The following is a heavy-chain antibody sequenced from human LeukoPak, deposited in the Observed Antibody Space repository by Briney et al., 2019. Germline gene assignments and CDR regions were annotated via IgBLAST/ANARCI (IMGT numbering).Heavy chain of an antibody. J-gene: IGHJ5*02. CDR2: IIPIFGTA. D-gene: IGHD6-13*01. V-gene: IGHV1-69*06. CDR3: ASLGIAAAGTSYGWFDP. Sequence: GSSVKVSCKASGGTFSSYAISWVRQAPGQGLEWMGGIIPIFGTANYAQKFQGRVTITADKSTSTAYMELSSLRSEDTAVYYCASLGIAAAGTSYGWFDPWGQGTLATVSS. CDR1: GGTFSSYA.